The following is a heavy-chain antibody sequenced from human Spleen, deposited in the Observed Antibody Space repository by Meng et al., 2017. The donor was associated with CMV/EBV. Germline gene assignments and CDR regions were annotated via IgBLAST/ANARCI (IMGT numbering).Heavy chain of an antibody. CDR1: GGSISSSTYY. CDR2: IFYGGST. J-gene: IGHJ4*02. CDR3: ASAPNPYYFDY. Sequence: GSLRLSCTVSGGSISSSTYYWGWIRQPPGKGLEWIGSIFYGGSTVYNTSLKSRVTISVDTSKNQFSLKLSSVTAADTAVYYCASAPNPYYFDYWGQGTLVTSPQ. V-gene: IGHV4-39*07. D-gene: IGHD1-14*01.